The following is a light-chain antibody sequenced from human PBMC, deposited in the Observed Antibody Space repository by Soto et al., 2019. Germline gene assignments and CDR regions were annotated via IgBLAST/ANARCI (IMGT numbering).Light chain of an antibody. V-gene: IGKV3-15*01. CDR3: QQYNNWPSLS. CDR2: GAS. Sequence: EIVMTQSPVTLSVSPGERATLSCRASQSISSNFAWYQQKPGQAPRLLIYGASTRATDIPARFSGSGSGTEFTLTISSLQSEDFAVYYCQQYNNWPSLSFGGGT. J-gene: IGKJ4*01. CDR1: QSISSN.